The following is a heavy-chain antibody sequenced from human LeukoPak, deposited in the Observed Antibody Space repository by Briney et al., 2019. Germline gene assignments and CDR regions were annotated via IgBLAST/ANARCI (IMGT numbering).Heavy chain of an antibody. Sequence: SETLSLTCAVSGGSISSGGYSWSWIRQPPGKGLEWIGYIYHSGSTYYNPSLKSRVTISVYRSKNQFSLKLSSVTAADTAVYYCARSSYYYETYDYWGQGTLVTVSS. V-gene: IGHV4-30-2*01. D-gene: IGHD3-22*01. J-gene: IGHJ4*02. CDR1: GGSISSGGYS. CDR2: IYHSGST. CDR3: ARSSYYYETYDY.